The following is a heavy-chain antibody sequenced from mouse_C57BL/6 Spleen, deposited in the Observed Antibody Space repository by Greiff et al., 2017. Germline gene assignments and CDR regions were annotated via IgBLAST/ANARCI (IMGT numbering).Heavy chain of an antibody. V-gene: IGHV1-9*01. CDR3: ERRGWYGSSYFDY. J-gene: IGHJ2*01. D-gene: IGHD1-3*01. CDR1: GYTFTGYW. CDR2: ILPGSGST. Sequence: VQLQQSGAELMKPGASVKLSCTATGYTFTGYWIEWVKQTPGNGLEWIGEILPGSGSTNYNEKVKGKATFPAETASNTACMLLSNLTTEDSAIYYRERRGWYGSSYFDYWGQGTTLTVSS.